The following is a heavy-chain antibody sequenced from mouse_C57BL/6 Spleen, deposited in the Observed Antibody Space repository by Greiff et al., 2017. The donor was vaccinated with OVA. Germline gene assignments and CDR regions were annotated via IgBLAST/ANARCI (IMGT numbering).Heavy chain of an antibody. D-gene: IGHD2-4*01. CDR2: INPSNGGT. J-gene: IGHJ4*01. CDR1: GYTFTSYW. CDR3: AREGLRRGYAMDY. Sequence: QVQLKQPGTELVKPGASVKLSCKASGYTFTSYWMHWVKQRPGQGLEWIGNINPSNGGTNYNEKFKSKATLTVDKSSSTAYMQLSSLTSEDSAVYYCAREGLRRGYAMDYWGQGTSVTVSS. V-gene: IGHV1-53*01.